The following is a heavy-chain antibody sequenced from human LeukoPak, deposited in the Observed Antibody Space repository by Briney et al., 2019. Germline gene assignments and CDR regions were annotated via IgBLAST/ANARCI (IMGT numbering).Heavy chain of an antibody. Sequence: GGSLRLSCAASGFTFDDYAMHWVRQAPGKGLEWVSGISWNSGSIGYADSVKGRFTISRDNAKNSLYLQMNSLRAEDTASYYCAKDEGSGYYYEPLVYWGQGTLVTVSS. V-gene: IGHV3-9*01. CDR1: GFTFDDYA. CDR3: AKDEGSGYYYEPLVY. J-gene: IGHJ4*02. CDR2: ISWNSGSI. D-gene: IGHD3-22*01.